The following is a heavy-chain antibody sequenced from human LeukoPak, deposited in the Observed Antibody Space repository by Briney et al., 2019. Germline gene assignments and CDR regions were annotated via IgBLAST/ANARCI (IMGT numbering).Heavy chain of an antibody. CDR3: ATGGYDSSGYYSGFDY. J-gene: IGHJ4*02. V-gene: IGHV1-69*01. D-gene: IGHD3-22*01. CDR2: IIPIFGTA. Sequence: EASVKVSCKASGGTFSSYAISWVRQAPGQGLEWMGGIIPIFGTANYAQEFQGRVTITADESTSTAYMELSSLRSEDTAVYYCATGGYDSSGYYSGFDYWGQGTLVTVSS. CDR1: GGTFSSYA.